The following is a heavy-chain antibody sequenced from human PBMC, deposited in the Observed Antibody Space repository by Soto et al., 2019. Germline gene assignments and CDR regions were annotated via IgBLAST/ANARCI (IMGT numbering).Heavy chain of an antibody. CDR3: ARGPALRYYDMIGYRGSFEY. D-gene: IGHD3-22*01. V-gene: IGHV1-46*01. CDR1: GYTVSSFY. J-gene: IGHJ4*02. Sequence: QVQLVQSGAEVVKPGASLTISCRASGYTVSSFYLHWVRQAPGQGLVWRGVMRPSDGSTNYAQKFHGRVTMTRDTSKNTVYMDMSSLRSDDAAVYYCARGPALRYYDMIGYRGSFEYWGLGPLVTVSS. CDR2: MRPSDGST.